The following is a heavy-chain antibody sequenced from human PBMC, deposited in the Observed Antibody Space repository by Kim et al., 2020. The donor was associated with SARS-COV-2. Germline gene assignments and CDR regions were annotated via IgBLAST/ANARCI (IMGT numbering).Heavy chain of an antibody. CDR2: IDWDDDK. CDR1: GFSLSTSGMC. Sequence: SGPTLVNPTQTLTLTCTFSGFSLSTSGMCVSWIRQPPGKALEWLALIDWDDDKYYSTSLKTRLTISKDTSKNQVVLTMTNMDPVDTATYYCARIDGDPRFGYFDYWGQGTLVTVSS. D-gene: IGHD4-17*01. CDR3: ARIDGDPRFGYFDY. J-gene: IGHJ4*02. V-gene: IGHV2-70*01.